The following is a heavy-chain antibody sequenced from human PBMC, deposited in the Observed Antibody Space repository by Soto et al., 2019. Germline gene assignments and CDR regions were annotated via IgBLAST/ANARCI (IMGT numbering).Heavy chain of an antibody. CDR2: INTNSGVT. CDR1: GYTFTDYY. V-gene: IGHV1-2*04. D-gene: IGHD6-19*01. J-gene: IGHJ4*02. Sequence: QVQLVQSGAEVKKPGASVKVSCKASGYTFTDYYVHWVRQAPGQGLEWMGWINTNSGVTNFAQKFHGWVTLNRDTSVNTAYMELNRLKSDDTAVFFCARGVSGWSPFDFWGQGTLVTVSS. CDR3: ARGVSGWSPFDF.